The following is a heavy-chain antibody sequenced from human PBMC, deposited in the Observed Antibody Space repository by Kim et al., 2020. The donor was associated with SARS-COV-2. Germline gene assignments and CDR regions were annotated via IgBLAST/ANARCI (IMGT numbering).Heavy chain of an antibody. D-gene: IGHD3-22*01. V-gene: IGHV4-34*01. CDR2: INHSGST. CDR3: ARTGRYDSSGYYYGLDY. CDR1: GGSFSGYY. J-gene: IGHJ4*02. Sequence: SETLSLTCAVYGGSFSGYYWSWIRQPPGKGLEWIGEINHSGSTNYNPSLKSRVTISVDTSKNQFSLQLSSVTAADTAVYYCARTGRYDSSGYYYGLDYWGQGTLVTVSS.